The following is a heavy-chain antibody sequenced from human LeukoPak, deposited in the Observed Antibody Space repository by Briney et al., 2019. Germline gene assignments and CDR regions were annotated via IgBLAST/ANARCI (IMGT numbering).Heavy chain of an antibody. V-gene: IGHV4-59*01. CDR3: ARGDYYYYMDV. Sequence: PSETLSLTCNVSGGSITSYYWSWIRQPPGKELEWIGYFYYSGSTNYNPSLKSRVIISVDTSKSHFSLNLSSVTAADTAVYYCARGDYYYYMDVWGKGTTVTVSS. CDR2: FYYSGST. J-gene: IGHJ6*03. CDR1: GGSITSYY.